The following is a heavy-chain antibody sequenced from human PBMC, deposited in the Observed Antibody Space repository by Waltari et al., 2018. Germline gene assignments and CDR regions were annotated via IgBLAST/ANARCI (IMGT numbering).Heavy chain of an antibody. J-gene: IGHJ4*02. D-gene: IGHD5-12*01. CDR1: GFTFDDYA. CDR3: ATLPDRDGYTSFDY. CDR2: ISWNSGSI. V-gene: IGHV3-9*01. Sequence: EVQLVESGGGLVQPGRSLRLSCAASGFTFDDYAMHWVRQAPGKGLEWVSGISWNSGSIGYADSVKGRFTISRDNAKNSLYLQMNSLRAEDTALYYCATLPDRDGYTSFDYWGQGTLVTVSS.